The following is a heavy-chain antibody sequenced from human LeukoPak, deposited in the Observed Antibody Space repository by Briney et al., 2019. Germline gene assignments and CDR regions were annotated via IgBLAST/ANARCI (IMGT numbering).Heavy chain of an antibody. Sequence: TGGSLRLSCAASGFTFSSYAMSWVRQAPGKGLEWVSVISGSGGGTYYADSMKGRFSISRDNSKNTLCLQMNSLRAEDTAVYYCAKQYYGSGNFYVRFDYWGQGTLVTVSS. CDR2: ISGSGGGT. D-gene: IGHD3-10*01. CDR1: GFTFSSYA. CDR3: AKQYYGSGNFYVRFDY. J-gene: IGHJ4*02. V-gene: IGHV3-23*01.